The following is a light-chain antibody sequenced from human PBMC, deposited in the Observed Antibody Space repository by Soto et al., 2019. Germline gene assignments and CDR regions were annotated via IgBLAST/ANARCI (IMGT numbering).Light chain of an antibody. J-gene: IGKJ2*01. CDR1: QGISNW. Sequence: DVQMTQSPSSVSASIGDTVTITCRASQGISNWLAWYQQKPGKAPNLLVYDSSNLQSGVPSRFSGSGSGTDFSLTISSLQPEDFVTYYCQQTDHFPHTFGQGTKLEIK. V-gene: IGKV1-12*01. CDR3: QQTDHFPHT. CDR2: DSS.